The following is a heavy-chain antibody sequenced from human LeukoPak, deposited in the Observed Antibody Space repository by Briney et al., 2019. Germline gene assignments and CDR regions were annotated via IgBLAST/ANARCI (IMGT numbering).Heavy chain of an antibody. Sequence: PGRSLRLSCAASGFTFSSYAMHWVRQAPGKGLEWVAFIRYDGGNQYYTDSVKGRFTISRDNSKNTIYLQMNSLRAEDTAVYYCAKDLRSRIAAAGAPDYWGQGTLVTVSS. D-gene: IGHD6-13*01. J-gene: IGHJ4*02. V-gene: IGHV3-30*02. CDR2: IRYDGGNQ. CDR3: AKDLRSRIAAAGAPDY. CDR1: GFTFSSYA.